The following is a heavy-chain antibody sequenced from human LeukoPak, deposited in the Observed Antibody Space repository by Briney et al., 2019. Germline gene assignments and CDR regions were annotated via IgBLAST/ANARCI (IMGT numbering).Heavy chain of an antibody. CDR1: GFIFSSYE. CDR2: ISSSGGTI. D-gene: IGHD2-15*01. CDR3: ASIEYCSGVRCNEY. Sequence: GGSLRLSCAASGFIFSSYEMDWVRQAPGKGLEWVSYISSSGGTIYYADSVKGRFTSSRDNAKNSLYLQMNSLRAEDTAVYYCASIEYCSGVRCNEYWGQGTLVTVSS. V-gene: IGHV3-48*03. J-gene: IGHJ4*02.